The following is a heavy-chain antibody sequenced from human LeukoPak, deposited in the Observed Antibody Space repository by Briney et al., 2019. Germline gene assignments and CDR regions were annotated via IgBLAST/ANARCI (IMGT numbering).Heavy chain of an antibody. CDR2: INPNSGGT. CDR3: ARGPIWGPYCSSTSCYDFDY. CDR1: GYTFTGYY. D-gene: IGHD2-2*01. V-gene: IGHV1-2*02. J-gene: IGHJ4*02. Sequence: ASVKVSCKASGYTFTGYYMHWVRQAPGQGLEWMGWINPNSGGTNYAQKFQGRVTTTRDTSISTAYMELSRLRSDDTAVYYCARGPIWGPYCSSTSCYDFDYWGQGTLVTVSS.